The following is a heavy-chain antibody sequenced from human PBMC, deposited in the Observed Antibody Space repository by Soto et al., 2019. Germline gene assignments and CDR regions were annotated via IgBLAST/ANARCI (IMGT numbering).Heavy chain of an antibody. V-gene: IGHV1-69*13. CDR2: IIPIFGTA. J-gene: IGHJ6*02. Sequence: GASVEVCCEASGGGFNSYARSWVRQAPGQGLEWMGGIIPIFGTANYAQKFQGRVTITADESTSTAYMELSSLRSEDTAVYYCARERYCSSTSCYNPDYYYYGMDVWGQGTTVTVSS. CDR3: ARERYCSSTSCYNPDYYYYGMDV. D-gene: IGHD2-2*02. CDR1: GGGFNSYA.